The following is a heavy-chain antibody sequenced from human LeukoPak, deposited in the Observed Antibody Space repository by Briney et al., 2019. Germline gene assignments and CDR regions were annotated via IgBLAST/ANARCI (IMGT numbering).Heavy chain of an antibody. CDR3: AKETVVAKSPCFDY. D-gene: IGHD5-12*01. CDR2: ISGSGGST. Sequence: PGGSLRLSCAASGFTFSSYAMSWVRQAPGKGLEWVSAISGSGGSTYYADSVKGRFTISRDNSKNTLYLQMDSLRAEDAAVYYCAKETVVAKSPCFDYWGQGTLVTVSS. CDR1: GFTFSSYA. V-gene: IGHV3-23*01. J-gene: IGHJ4*02.